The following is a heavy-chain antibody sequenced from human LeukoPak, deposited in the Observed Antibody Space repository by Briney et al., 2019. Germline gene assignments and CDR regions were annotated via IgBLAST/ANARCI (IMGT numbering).Heavy chain of an antibody. Sequence: PSETLSLTCAVYGGSFSGYYWSWIRQPPGKGLEWIGEINHSGSTNYNPSLKSRVTTSVDTSKNQFSLKLSSVTAADTAVYYCARAPKMNYWGQGTLVTVSS. CDR3: ARAPKMNY. V-gene: IGHV4-34*01. J-gene: IGHJ4*02. CDR1: GGSFSGYY. CDR2: INHSGST.